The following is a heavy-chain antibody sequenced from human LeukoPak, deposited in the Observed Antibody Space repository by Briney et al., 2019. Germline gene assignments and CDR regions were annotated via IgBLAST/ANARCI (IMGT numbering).Heavy chain of an antibody. CDR2: ISTYDGKL. CDR1: GYTFTSYD. J-gene: IGHJ3*01. V-gene: IGHV1-18*01. D-gene: IGHD2-2*01. Sequence: ASVKVSCKASGYTFTSYDINWVRQAPGQGLEWMGWISTYDGKLKFAQKFQGRVTMTTHTPTSTAYMEMRGLTSDDTAVYYCARDRGLSNAFDVWGPGTLVNVSS. CDR3: ARDRGLSNAFDV.